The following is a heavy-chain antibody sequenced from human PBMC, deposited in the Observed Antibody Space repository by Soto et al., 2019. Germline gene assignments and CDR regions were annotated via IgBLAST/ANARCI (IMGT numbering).Heavy chain of an antibody. V-gene: IGHV4-59*01. J-gene: IGHJ5*02. Sequence: GPWYSSETLSLTCTVSGGSTSSYYWSWTRQPPGKGLAWIGYIYYSGSTKYNPSLKSRVIISVDTSKNQFSLNLSSVTAADTAVYYCARVPTYYYDSSGYYGRWWFDPWGQGTLVTVSS. CDR1: GGSTSSYY. CDR3: ARVPTYYYDSSGYYGRWWFDP. CDR2: IYYSGST. D-gene: IGHD3-22*01.